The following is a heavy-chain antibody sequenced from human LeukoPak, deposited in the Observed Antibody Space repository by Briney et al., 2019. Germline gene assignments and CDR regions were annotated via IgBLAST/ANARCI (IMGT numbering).Heavy chain of an antibody. J-gene: IGHJ3*02. D-gene: IGHD2-8*01. Sequence: GGSLRLSCAASGFTVSTNYVTWVRQAPGKGLEWVSVIYGGGTTYYAGSVKGRFSIFRDNSKNTVYLQMNSLRAEDTAVYYCAKVADIVLMVYYDAFDIWGQGTMVTVSS. V-gene: IGHV3-66*01. CDR1: GFTVSTNY. CDR3: AKVADIVLMVYYDAFDI. CDR2: IYGGGTT.